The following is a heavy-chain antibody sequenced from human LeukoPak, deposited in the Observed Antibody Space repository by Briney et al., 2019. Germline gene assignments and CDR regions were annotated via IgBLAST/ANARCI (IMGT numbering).Heavy chain of an antibody. D-gene: IGHD3-16*01. CDR2: INPNYGGI. Sequence: GASVKVSCKASGYTFTGYYMHWVRQAPGQGLEWMGWINPNYGGIHYAQNFQSRVTMTRDTSISTAYMELSRLRSDDTAVYYCARAAYGDYWGQGTLVTVSS. CDR1: GYTFTGYY. V-gene: IGHV1-2*02. CDR3: ARAAYGDY. J-gene: IGHJ4*02.